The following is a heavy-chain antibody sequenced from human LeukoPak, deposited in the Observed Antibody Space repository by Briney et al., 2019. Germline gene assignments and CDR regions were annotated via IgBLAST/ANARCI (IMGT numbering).Heavy chain of an antibody. D-gene: IGHD2-15*01. CDR3: TTAHCSGGSCYLDP. J-gene: IGHJ5*02. Sequence: GGSLRLSCAASGFTFSNAWMSWVRQAPGKGLEWVGRIKSKTDGGTTDYAAPVKGRFTISRDDSKNTLYLQMNSLKTEDTAVYYCTTAHCSGGSCYLDPWGQGTLVTVSS. V-gene: IGHV3-15*01. CDR1: GFTFSNAW. CDR2: IKSKTDGGTT.